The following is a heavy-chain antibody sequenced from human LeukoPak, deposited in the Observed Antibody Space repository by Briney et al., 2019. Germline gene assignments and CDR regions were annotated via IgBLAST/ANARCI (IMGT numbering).Heavy chain of an antibody. V-gene: IGHV1-69*13. CDR1: GGTFSSYA. J-gene: IGHJ4*02. D-gene: IGHD3-9*01. CDR3: ARDPFDILTGYMYYFDY. Sequence: SVKVSFKASGGTFSSYAISWVRQAPGQGLEWMGGIIPIFGTANYAQKFQGRVTITADESTSTAYMELSSLRSEDTAVYYCARDPFDILTGYMYYFDYWGQGTLVTVSS. CDR2: IIPIFGTA.